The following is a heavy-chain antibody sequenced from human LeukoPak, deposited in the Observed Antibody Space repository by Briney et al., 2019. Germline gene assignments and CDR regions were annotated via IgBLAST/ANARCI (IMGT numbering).Heavy chain of an antibody. D-gene: IGHD6-13*01. V-gene: IGHV4-59*09. CDR3: ARGVAAAGIDY. J-gene: IGHJ4*02. CDR2: IYFSGST. Sequence: EWIGYIYFSGSTNYTPSLKSRVTISVHTSKNQFSLKLSSVTAADTAVYYCARGVAAAGIDYWGQGTLVTFSS.